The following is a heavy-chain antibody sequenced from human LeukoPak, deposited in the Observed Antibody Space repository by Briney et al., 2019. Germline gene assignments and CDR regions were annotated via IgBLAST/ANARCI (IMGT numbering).Heavy chain of an antibody. CDR3: ARGRTRYCSGGSCYPLRPYYYYYYYMDV. CDR1: GGSISSSSYY. V-gene: IGHV4-39*07. CDR2: IYYSGST. J-gene: IGHJ6*03. Sequence: SETLSLTCTVSGGSISSSSYYWGWIRQPPGKGLEWIGSIYYSGSTYYNPSLKSRVTISVDTSKNQFSLKLSSVTAADTAVYYCARGRTRYCSGGSCYPLRPYYYYYYYMDVWGKGTTVTVSS. D-gene: IGHD2-15*01.